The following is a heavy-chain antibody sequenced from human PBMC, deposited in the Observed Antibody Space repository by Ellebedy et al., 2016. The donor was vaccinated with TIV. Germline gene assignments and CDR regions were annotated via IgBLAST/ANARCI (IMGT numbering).Heavy chain of an antibody. CDR1: GGSISSGGYY. D-gene: IGHD3-3*01. V-gene: IGHV4-31*03. CDR3: ARSITADAFDI. Sequence: MPSETLSLTCTVSGGSISSGGYYWSWIRQHPGKGLEWIGYIYYIGSTYYNPSLKSRVTISVDTSKNQFSLKLSSVTAADTAVYYCARSITADAFDIWGQGTMVTVSS. CDR2: IYYIGST. J-gene: IGHJ3*02.